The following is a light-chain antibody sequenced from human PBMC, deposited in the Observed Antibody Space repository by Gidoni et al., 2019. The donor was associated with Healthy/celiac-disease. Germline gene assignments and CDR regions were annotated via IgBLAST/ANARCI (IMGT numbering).Light chain of an antibody. CDR1: NIGSKS. J-gene: IGLJ1*01. CDR3: QVWDSSSDHRVYV. V-gene: IGLV3-21*04. CDR2: YDR. Sequence: SYVLTQPPSVSVAQGKTARITCGGNNIGSKSVHWYQQKPGQAPVLVIYYDRDRPPGIPERVFGSNSGNTATLTISRVEAGDEADYYCQVWDSSSDHRVYVFGTGTKVTVL.